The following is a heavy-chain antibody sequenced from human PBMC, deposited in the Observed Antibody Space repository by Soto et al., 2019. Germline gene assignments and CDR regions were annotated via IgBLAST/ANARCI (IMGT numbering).Heavy chain of an antibody. CDR2: ISTDGTST. D-gene: IGHD4-17*01. CDR1: GFSFSSYW. CDR3: TRGGTVTSRWGPFDY. V-gene: IGHV3-74*01. J-gene: IGHJ4*02. Sequence: EVQLVESGGGLVQPGGSLRLSCAASGFSFSSYWMHWVRQAPGKGLVWVSRISTDGTSTSYAESVQGRLTISRDNTKNTLYLQMNSLRVDDTAVYYCTRGGTVTSRWGPFDYWGQGVPVTVSS.